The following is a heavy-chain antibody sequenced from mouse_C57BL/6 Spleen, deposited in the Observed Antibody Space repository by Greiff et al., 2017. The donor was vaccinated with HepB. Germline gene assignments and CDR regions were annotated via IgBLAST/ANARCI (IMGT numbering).Heavy chain of an antibody. V-gene: IGHV1-81*01. Sequence: VQLQQSGAELARPGASVKLSCKASGYTFTSYGISWVKQRTGQGLEWIGEIYPRSGNTYYNEKFKGKATLTADKSSSTAYMELRSLTSEDSAVYFCARRDYGSSFYYFDYWGQGTTLTVSS. CDR2: IYPRSGNT. D-gene: IGHD1-1*01. J-gene: IGHJ2*01. CDR3: ARRDYGSSFYYFDY. CDR1: GYTFTSYG.